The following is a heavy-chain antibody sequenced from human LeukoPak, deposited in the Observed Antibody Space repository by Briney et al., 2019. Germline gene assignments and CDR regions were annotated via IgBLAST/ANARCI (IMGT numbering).Heavy chain of an antibody. CDR3: ASLVGATRDFDY. Sequence: PSETLSLTCAVYGGSFSGYYWSWTRQPPGKGLEWIGEINHSGSTNYNPSLKSRVTISVDTSKNQFSLKLSSVTAADTAVYYCASLVGATRDFDYWGQGTLVTVSS. V-gene: IGHV4-34*01. D-gene: IGHD1-26*01. CDR2: INHSGST. J-gene: IGHJ4*02. CDR1: GGSFSGYY.